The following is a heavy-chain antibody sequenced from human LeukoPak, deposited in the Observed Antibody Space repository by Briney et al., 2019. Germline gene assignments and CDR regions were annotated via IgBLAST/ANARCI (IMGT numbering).Heavy chain of an antibody. D-gene: IGHD6-6*01. CDR1: GGSISSYY. V-gene: IGHV4-59*01. CDR2: IYYSGST. J-gene: IGHJ6*03. Sequence: SETLSLTCTVSGGSISSYYWSWIRQPPGEGLEWIGYIYYSGSTNYNPSLKSRVTISVDTSKNQFSLKLSSVTAADTAVYYCAREGSSSSMGYYYYMDVWGKGTTVTVSS. CDR3: AREGSSSSMGYYYYMDV.